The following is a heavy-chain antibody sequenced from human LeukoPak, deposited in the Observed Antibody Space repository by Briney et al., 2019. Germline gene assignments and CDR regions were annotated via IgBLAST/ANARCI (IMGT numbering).Heavy chain of an antibody. D-gene: IGHD3-22*01. CDR3: ARRMYDYYDS. J-gene: IGHJ4*02. CDR1: GYTFTGYY. V-gene: IGHV1-8*02. CDR2: MNPNSGNT. Sequence: ASVKVSCKASGYTFTGYYMHWVRQAPGQGLEWMGWMNPNSGNTGYAQKFQGRVTMTRNTSISTAYMELSSLRSEDTAVYYCARRMYDYYDSWGQGTLVTVSS.